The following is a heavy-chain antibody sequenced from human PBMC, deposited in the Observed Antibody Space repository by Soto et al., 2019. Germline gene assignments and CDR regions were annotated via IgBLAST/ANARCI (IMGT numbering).Heavy chain of an antibody. D-gene: IGHD2-15*01. J-gene: IGHJ6*04. V-gene: IGHV2-26*01. CDR1: GFSLSEANVG. CDR2: ILSNDEE. CDR3: ARIRGYCSGGSCYYYYYAMDV. Sequence: SGPTLVNPTETLTLTCTVSGFSLSEANVGMSWIRQPPGKSLEWLAHILSNDEEVYSTSLENRLTISKDTSKSQVVLTLTDIEPLEPATHYCARIRGYCSGGSCYYYYYAMDVWGKGTTVKVYS.